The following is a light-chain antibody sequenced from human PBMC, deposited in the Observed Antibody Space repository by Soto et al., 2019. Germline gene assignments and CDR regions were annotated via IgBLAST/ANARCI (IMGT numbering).Light chain of an antibody. J-gene: IGLJ1*01. CDR1: SSDVGGYDY. CDR3: SSYAGSHTPDV. CDR2: EVS. Sequence: QSALTQPPSASGSPGQSVTISCTGTSSDVGGYDYVSWYQQHPGEAPKLMIYEVSKRPSGVPDRFSGSKSGNTASLTVSGLQAEDEADYYCSSYAGSHTPDVFGIGTKLTVL. V-gene: IGLV2-8*01.